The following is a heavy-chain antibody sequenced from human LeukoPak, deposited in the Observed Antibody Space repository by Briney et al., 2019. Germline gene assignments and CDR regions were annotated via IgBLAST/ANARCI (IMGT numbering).Heavy chain of an antibody. Sequence: ASVKVSCKASGGTFSSYAINWVRQATGQGLEWMGWMNPNSGNRGYAQKFQGRVPVTRNTSMSTTYMELSSLRFEDTAVYYCARGVGYYDASGTYVYYFDSWGQGTLVTVSS. CDR3: ARGVGYYDASGTYVYYFDS. CDR1: GGTFSSYA. D-gene: IGHD3-10*01. CDR2: MNPNSGNR. J-gene: IGHJ4*02. V-gene: IGHV1-8*02.